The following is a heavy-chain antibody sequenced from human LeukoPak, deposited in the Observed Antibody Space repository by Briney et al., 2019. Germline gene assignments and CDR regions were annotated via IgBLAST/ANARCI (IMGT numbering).Heavy chain of an antibody. CDR2: IIGSGSST. D-gene: IGHD4/OR15-4a*01. J-gene: IGHJ4*02. Sequence: GGSLRLSCAASGFTFSSYAMSWVRQAPGKGLEWVSAIIGSGSSTYYADSVKGRFTLSRDNAKNSLYLQMNSLRAEDTAVYYCARGGASMVVTFDWGQGTLVTVSS. CDR1: GFTFSSYA. CDR3: ARGGASMVVTFD. V-gene: IGHV3-23*01.